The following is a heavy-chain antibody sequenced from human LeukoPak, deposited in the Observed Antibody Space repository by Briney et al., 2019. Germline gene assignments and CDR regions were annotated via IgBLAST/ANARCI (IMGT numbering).Heavy chain of an antibody. V-gene: IGHV1-46*01. Sequence: ASVKVSCKASGYTFTSYYMHWVRQAPGQGLEWMGIINPSGGSTSYAQKFQGRVTMTRDTSTSTVYMELSSLRSEDTAVYYCARGRNLGYCSGGSCYYFDYWGQGTLVTVSP. J-gene: IGHJ4*02. CDR3: ARGRNLGYCSGGSCYYFDY. D-gene: IGHD2-15*01. CDR1: GYTFTSYY. CDR2: INPSGGST.